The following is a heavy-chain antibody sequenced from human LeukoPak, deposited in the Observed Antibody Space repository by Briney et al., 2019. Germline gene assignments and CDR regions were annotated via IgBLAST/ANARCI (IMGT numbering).Heavy chain of an antibody. V-gene: IGHV3-7*01. CDR3: ARDIVPPGICFDF. D-gene: IGHD2-2*01. Sequence: GGSLRLSCGASGFTFSSYWMSWVRQAPGKGLEWVANINQDGSETYYVDSVRGRFTISRDNAKNSLYLQMNSLRAEDTAVYYCARDIVPPGICFDFWGQGTLVTVSS. CDR1: GFTFSSYW. J-gene: IGHJ4*02. CDR2: INQDGSET.